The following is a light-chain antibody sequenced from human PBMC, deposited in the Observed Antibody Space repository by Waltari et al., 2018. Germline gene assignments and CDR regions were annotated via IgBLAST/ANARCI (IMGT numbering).Light chain of an antibody. Sequence: DIQMTQSSSSLSASVGDKVTITCRASQGISSWLAWYQQKPGKAPKLLIYAASSLQSGVPSRFSGSGSGTDYTLTISSLQPEDFATYYCQQGYNTPLTFGGGTKVEIK. CDR3: QQGYNTPLT. V-gene: IGKV1-12*01. CDR2: AAS. CDR1: QGISSW. J-gene: IGKJ4*01.